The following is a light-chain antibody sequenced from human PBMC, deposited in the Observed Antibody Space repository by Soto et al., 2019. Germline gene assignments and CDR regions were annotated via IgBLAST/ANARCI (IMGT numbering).Light chain of an antibody. CDR2: AAS. Sequence: DIQMTQSPSTLSASVGDRVTITCRASQSISSWLAWYQQKPGKAPNLLIYAASTLQSGVPSRFSGSRSGTEFTLTISSLQPEDFATYYCQQLNDYPITFGQGTRLEI. CDR3: QQLNDYPIT. CDR1: QSISSW. J-gene: IGKJ5*01. V-gene: IGKV1-5*01.